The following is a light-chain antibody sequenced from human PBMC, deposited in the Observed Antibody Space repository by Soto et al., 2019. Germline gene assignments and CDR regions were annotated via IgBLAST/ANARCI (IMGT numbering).Light chain of an antibody. V-gene: IGKV3-20*01. CDR3: QQYASSQK. CDR2: GAS. J-gene: IGKJ1*01. Sequence: ELVLPQSPGTLSLSPGERATLSCRASQTVDSNYLAWYQQRPGQAPRLLISGASLRAAGIPDRFSGGGSGTDFTLTISRLEPEDFAVYYCQQYASSQKLGHGTRVEIK. CDR1: QTVDSNY.